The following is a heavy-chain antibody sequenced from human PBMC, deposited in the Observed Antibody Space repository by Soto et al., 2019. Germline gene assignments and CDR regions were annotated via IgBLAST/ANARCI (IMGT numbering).Heavy chain of an antibody. CDR1: GFTFSSYA. CDR3: AKDDATYYDFWSGYYRGAFDI. CDR2: ISGSGGST. D-gene: IGHD3-3*01. V-gene: IGHV3-23*01. J-gene: IGHJ3*02. Sequence: EVQLLESGGGLVQPGGSLRLSCAASGFTFSSYAMSWVRQAPGKGLEWVSAISGSGGSTDYADSVKGRFTISRDNSKNTLYLQMNSLRAEDTAVYYCAKDDATYYDFWSGYYRGAFDIWGQGKMVTVSS.